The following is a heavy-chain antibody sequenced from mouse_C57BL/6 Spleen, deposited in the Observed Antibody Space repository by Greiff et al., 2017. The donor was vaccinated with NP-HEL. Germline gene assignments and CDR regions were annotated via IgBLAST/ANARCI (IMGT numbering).Heavy chain of an antibody. CDR1: GYTFTSYW. CDR3: ARGPLRRDFDY. CDR2: IDPSDSYT. Sequence: QVQLQQPGAELVRPGTSVKLSCKASGYTFTSYWMHWVKQRPGQGLEWIGVIDPSDSYTNYNQKFKGKATLTVDTSSSTAYMQLSSLTSEDSAVYYGARGPLRRDFDYWGQGTTLTVSS. J-gene: IGHJ2*01. V-gene: IGHV1-59*01.